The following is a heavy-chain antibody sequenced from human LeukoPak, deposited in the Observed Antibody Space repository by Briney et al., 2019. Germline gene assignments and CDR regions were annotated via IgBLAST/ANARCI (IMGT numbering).Heavy chain of an antibody. CDR1: GGSFSGYY. Sequence: SETLSLTCAVYGGSFSGYYWSWIRQPPGKGLEWIGEINHSGSTNYNPSLKSRVTISVDTSKSQFSLKLSSVTATDTAVYYCARRGLGEGIDYWGQGTLVTVSS. V-gene: IGHV4-34*01. J-gene: IGHJ4*02. CDR2: INHSGST. CDR3: ARRGLGEGIDY. D-gene: IGHD3-16*01.